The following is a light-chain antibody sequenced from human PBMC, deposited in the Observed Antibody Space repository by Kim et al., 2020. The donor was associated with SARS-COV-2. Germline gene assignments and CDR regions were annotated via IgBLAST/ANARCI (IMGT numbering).Light chain of an antibody. CDR2: SNN. Sequence: QSVLTQPPSASGTPGQRVTISCSGSSSNIGSNTVNWYQQLPGTALELLIYSNNQRPSGVPDRFSGSKSGTSASLAISGLQSEDEADYYCAAWDDSLNGWVFGGGTQLTVL. CDR3: AAWDDSLNGWV. V-gene: IGLV1-44*01. J-gene: IGLJ3*02. CDR1: SSNIGSNT.